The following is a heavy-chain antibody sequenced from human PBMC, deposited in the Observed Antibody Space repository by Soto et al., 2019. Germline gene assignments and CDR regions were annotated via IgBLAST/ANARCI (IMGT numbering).Heavy chain of an antibody. V-gene: IGHV3-33*01. CDR2: IWYDGSNK. CDR1: GFTFSSYD. D-gene: IGHD3-16*02. Sequence: QVQLVESGGGVVQPGRSLRLSCAASGFTFSSYDMHWVRQAPGKGLEWVAVIWYDGSNKYYADSVKGRFTISRDNSKNTLYLQMNSLRAEDTAVYYCARAVGYDYIWGSYRPTPLDYWGQGTLVTVSS. CDR3: ARAVGYDYIWGSYRPTPLDY. J-gene: IGHJ4*02.